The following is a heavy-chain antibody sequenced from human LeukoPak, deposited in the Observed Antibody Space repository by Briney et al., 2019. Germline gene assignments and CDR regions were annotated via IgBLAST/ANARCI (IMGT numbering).Heavy chain of an antibody. CDR2: IYYSGST. Sequence: SETLSLTCTVSGGSISSYYWSWIRQPPGKVLEWIGYIYYSGSTNYNPSLKSRVTISVDTSKNQFSLKLSSVTAADTAVYYCARVTYPPSITNQYNWFDPWGQGTLVTVSS. V-gene: IGHV4-59*01. J-gene: IGHJ5*02. CDR1: GGSISSYY. CDR3: ARVTYPPSITNQYNWFDP. D-gene: IGHD2-8*01.